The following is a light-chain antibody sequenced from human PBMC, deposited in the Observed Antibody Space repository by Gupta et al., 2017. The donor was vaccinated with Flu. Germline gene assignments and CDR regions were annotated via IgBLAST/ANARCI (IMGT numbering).Light chain of an antibody. CDR1: SGSIATHY. CDR2: EDN. Sequence: KFMPTQPHSVSKSPGKTVTISCTRSSGSIATHYVQWYQQRPGSAPTTVIYEDNQRPSGVPDRFSGSIDSSSNSASLTITALKTEDEADYYCQSYDSVDRDMVFGGGTKLTVL. CDR3: QSYDSVDRDMV. V-gene: IGLV6-57*03. J-gene: IGLJ3*02.